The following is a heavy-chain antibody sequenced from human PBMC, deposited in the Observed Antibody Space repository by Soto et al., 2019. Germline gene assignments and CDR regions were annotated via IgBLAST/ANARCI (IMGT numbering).Heavy chain of an antibody. D-gene: IGHD6-19*01. Sequence: GGSLRLSCAASGFPFSKYAIHWVRQAPGKGLEWVALISYDGSNKYYADSVKGRFTISRDNSKNTLYLQMNSLRAEDTAVYYCARRSSGWYFDYWGQGTLVTVSS. CDR2: ISYDGSNK. V-gene: IGHV3-30-3*01. J-gene: IGHJ4*02. CDR3: ARRSSGWYFDY. CDR1: GFPFSKYA.